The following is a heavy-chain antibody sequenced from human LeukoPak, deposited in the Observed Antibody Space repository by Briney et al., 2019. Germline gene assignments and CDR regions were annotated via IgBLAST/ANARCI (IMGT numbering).Heavy chain of an antibody. Sequence: SETLSLTCTVSGGSISSYYWSWIRQPPGKGLEWIGEINHSGSTNYNPSLKSRVTISVDTSKNQFSLKLSSVTAADTAVYYCARAAVGVVPAAILINWFDPWGQGTLVTVSS. D-gene: IGHD2-2*02. CDR2: INHSGST. V-gene: IGHV4-34*01. J-gene: IGHJ5*02. CDR1: GGSISSYY. CDR3: ARAAVGVVPAAILINWFDP.